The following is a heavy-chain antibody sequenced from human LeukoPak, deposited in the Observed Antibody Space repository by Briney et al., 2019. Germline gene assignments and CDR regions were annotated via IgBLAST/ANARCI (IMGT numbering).Heavy chain of an antibody. J-gene: IGHJ4*02. CDR1: GGTFSSYA. CDR2: IIPIFGTA. V-gene: IGHV1-69*05. Sequence: SVKVSCKASGGTFSSYAISWVRQAPGQGLEWMGGIIPIFGTANYAQKFQGRVTITTDVSTSTAYMELSSLRSEDTAVYYCARAPSPYYYDSSGYSHFDYWGQGTLVTVSS. CDR3: ARAPSPYYYDSSGYSHFDY. D-gene: IGHD3-22*01.